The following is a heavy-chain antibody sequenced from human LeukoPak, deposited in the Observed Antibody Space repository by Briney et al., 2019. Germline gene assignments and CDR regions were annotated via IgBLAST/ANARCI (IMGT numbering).Heavy chain of an antibody. CDR2: IWYDGSNK. CDR3: AREVGSGSYYKSYFDY. CDR1: GFTFSSYG. V-gene: IGHV3-33*01. J-gene: IGHJ4*02. Sequence: GRSLRLSCAASGFTFSSYGTHWVRQAPGKGLEWVAFIWYDGSNKYYADSVKGRFTISRGNSKNTLYLQMNSLRAEDTAVYYCAREVGSGSYYKSYFDYWGQGTLVTVSS. D-gene: IGHD3-10*01.